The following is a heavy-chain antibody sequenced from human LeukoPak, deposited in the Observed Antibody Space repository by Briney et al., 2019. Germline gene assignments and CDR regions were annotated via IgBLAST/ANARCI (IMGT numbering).Heavy chain of an antibody. CDR2: TYYDSQWYN. Sequence: SQTLSLTCVISGDSVSSNSAAWNCIRQSPSRGLEWRGRTYYDSQWYNDYAVSVKSRITLNPDTSKNQFSLKLNSVTPEDTAVYYCARNYSGSGSYYVFDSWGQGTLVTVSS. D-gene: IGHD3-10*01. V-gene: IGHV6-1*01. CDR3: ARNYSGSGSYYVFDS. J-gene: IGHJ4*02. CDR1: GDSVSSNSAA.